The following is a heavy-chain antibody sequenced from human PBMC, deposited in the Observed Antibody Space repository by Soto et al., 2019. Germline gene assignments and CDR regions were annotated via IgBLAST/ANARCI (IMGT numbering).Heavy chain of an antibody. D-gene: IGHD3-22*01. V-gene: IGHV5-51*01. CDR1: GYSFTSYW. Sequence: PGESLKISCKGSGYSFTSYWIGWVRQMPWKGLEWMGIIYPGDSDTRYSPSFQGQVTISADKSISTAYLQWSSLKASDTAMYYCARRLRYYDSSAEAFDIWGQGTMVTVSS. CDR3: ARRLRYYDSSAEAFDI. CDR2: IYPGDSDT. J-gene: IGHJ3*02.